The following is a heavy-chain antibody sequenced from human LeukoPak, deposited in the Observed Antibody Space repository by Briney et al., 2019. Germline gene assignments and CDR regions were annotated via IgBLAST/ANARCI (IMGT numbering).Heavy chain of an antibody. CDR3: ARGVVAATSHGMDV. Sequence: PSETLSLTCTVSGDSVSNGNYYWSWLRQPPGKALEWIGYIYYTGKTYYNPSLEGRVTILVDTSRNHFSVKLSSVTAADTAVYYCARGVVAATSHGMDVWGQGTTVTVSS. CDR2: IYYTGKT. CDR1: GDSVSNGNYY. D-gene: IGHD2-15*01. J-gene: IGHJ6*02. V-gene: IGHV4-61*03.